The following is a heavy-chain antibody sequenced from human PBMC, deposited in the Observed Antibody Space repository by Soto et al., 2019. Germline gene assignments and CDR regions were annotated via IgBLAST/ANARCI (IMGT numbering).Heavy chain of an antibody. D-gene: IGHD3-3*01. CDR2: ISYDGSNK. V-gene: IGHV3-30*18. Sequence: GGSLRLSCAASGFTFSSYGMHWVRQAPGKGLEWVAVISYDGSNKYYADSVKGRFTISRDNSKNTLYLQMNSLRAEDTAVYYCAKDRDDLQPSYYYYGMDVWGQGTTVTVSS. CDR3: AKDRDDLQPSYYYYGMDV. J-gene: IGHJ6*02. CDR1: GFTFSSYG.